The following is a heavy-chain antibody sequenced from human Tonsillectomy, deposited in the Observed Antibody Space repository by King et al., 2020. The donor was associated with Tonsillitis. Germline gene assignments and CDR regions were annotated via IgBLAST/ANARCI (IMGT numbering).Heavy chain of an antibody. Sequence: VQLVQSGSELRKPGASVNVSCKASGYTFTEYSLNWVRQAPGQGLEWMGWINTNTGKPTYVQGFTGRFVFSLDTSVSTSYLQINSLKAEDTAVYYCARDDQYGYKKFDYWGQGTLVTVSS. J-gene: IGHJ4*02. CDR3: ARDDQYGYKKFDY. V-gene: IGHV7-4-1*02. CDR1: GYTFTEYS. CDR2: INTNTGKP. D-gene: IGHD5-24*01.